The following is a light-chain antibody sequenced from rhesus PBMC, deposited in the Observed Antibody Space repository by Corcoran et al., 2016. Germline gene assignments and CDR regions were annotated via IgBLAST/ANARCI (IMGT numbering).Light chain of an antibody. Sequence: DIQMTQSPSSLSASVGDTVTITCRASQGISNYLAWSQQTPGKAPKPLIYYASNLEIGVPSRFRGSGSGTDFTLTISSLQPEDFATDNCQQHNSYPPTFGQGTKVEIK. J-gene: IGKJ1*01. CDR2: YAS. CDR1: QGISNY. V-gene: IGKV1S14*01. CDR3: QQHNSYPPT.